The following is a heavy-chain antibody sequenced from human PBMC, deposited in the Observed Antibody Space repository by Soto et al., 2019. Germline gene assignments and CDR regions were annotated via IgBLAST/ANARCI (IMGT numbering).Heavy chain of an antibody. V-gene: IGHV3-9*01. J-gene: IGHJ4*02. CDR1: GFPFDDNA. D-gene: IGHD3-16*01. CDR3: AISQDRGGRTTFIY. CDR2: INFKSDI. Sequence: GGSLRLSCAVSGFPFDDNAMHLVRQSPEKGLEWVSGINFKSDIGYADSVKGRFTISRDNAENSLYLQMNSLRAEDTALYYCAISQDRGGRTTFIYWGQGTQVTVFS.